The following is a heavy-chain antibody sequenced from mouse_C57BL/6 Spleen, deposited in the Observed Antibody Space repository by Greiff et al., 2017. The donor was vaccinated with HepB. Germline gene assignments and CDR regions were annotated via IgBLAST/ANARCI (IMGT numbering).Heavy chain of an antibody. V-gene: IGHV1-7*01. Sequence: QVQLQQSGAELAKPGASVKLSCKASGYTFTSYWMHWVKQRPGQGLEWIGYINPSSGYTKYNQKFKDKATLTADKSSSTAYMQLSSLTYEDSAVYYCARHITTVLYYFDYWGQGTTLTVSS. CDR1: GYTFTSYW. D-gene: IGHD1-1*01. CDR2: INPSSGYT. CDR3: ARHITTVLYYFDY. J-gene: IGHJ2*01.